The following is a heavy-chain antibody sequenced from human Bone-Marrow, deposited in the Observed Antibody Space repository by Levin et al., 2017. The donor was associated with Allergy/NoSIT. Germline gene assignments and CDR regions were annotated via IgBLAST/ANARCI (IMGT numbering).Heavy chain of an antibody. V-gene: IGHV3-21*01. CDR3: ARGLEYSGLP. D-gene: IGHD5-12*01. J-gene: IGHJ5*02. CDR2: ITSSGTYI. Sequence: GESLKISCAASGFTFSSYSMNWVRQAPGKGLDWVSSITSSGTYIYYADSVKGRFTISRDNAKNSLFLQMNSLTAADTAVYYCARGLEYSGLPWGQGTLVTGSS. CDR1: GFTFSSYS.